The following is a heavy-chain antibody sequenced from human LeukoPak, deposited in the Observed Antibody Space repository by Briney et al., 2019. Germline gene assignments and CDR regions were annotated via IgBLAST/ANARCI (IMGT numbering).Heavy chain of an antibody. CDR3: SKINEAIN. Sequence: GGSLRLSCAASGFSFSSYAMSWVRQAPGKGLEWVSGISGSGSSTYYADSVKGRFTISRNNSKNRLYLQMNSLRADDTAVYFCSKINEAINWGQGTLVTVSS. J-gene: IGHJ4*02. V-gene: IGHV3-23*01. D-gene: IGHD1-1*01. CDR2: ISGSGSST. CDR1: GFSFSSYA.